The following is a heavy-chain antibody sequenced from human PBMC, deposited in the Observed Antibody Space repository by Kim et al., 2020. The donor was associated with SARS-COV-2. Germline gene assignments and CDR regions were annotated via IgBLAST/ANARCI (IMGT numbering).Heavy chain of an antibody. D-gene: IGHD5-18*01. J-gene: IGHJ5*02. CDR2: IYYSGST. V-gene: IGHV4-39*01. CDR3: ARNRDALQLWLNATPNWFDP. CDR1: GGSISSSSYY. Sequence: SETLSLTCTVSGGSISSSSYYWGWIRQPPGKGLEWIGSIYYSGSTYYNPSLKSRVTISVDTSKNQFSLKLSSVTAADTAVYYCARNRDALQLWLNATPNWFDPWGQGTLVTVSS.